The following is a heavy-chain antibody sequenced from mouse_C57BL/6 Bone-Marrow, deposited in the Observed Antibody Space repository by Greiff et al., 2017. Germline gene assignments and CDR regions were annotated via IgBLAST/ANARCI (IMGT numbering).Heavy chain of an antibody. D-gene: IGHD1-1*01. Sequence: EVKLMESEGGLVQPGSSMKLSCTASGFTFSDYYMAWVRQVPEKGLEWVANINYDGSSTYYLDSLKSRFIISRDNAKNLLYLQMSSLKSEDTATYYCARERSTTVDYYAMDYWGQGTSVTVSS. J-gene: IGHJ4*01. V-gene: IGHV5-16*01. CDR2: INYDGSST. CDR1: GFTFSDYY. CDR3: ARERSTTVDYYAMDY.